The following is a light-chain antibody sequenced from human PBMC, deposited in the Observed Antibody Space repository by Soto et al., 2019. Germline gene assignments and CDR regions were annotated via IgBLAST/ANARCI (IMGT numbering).Light chain of an antibody. CDR3: CSYAGRNFVV. CDR2: EVT. Sequence: QSALTQPPSASGSPGQSVTISCTGTSSDVGGYNYVSWYQQHPGKAPKLMIYEVTKRPSGVPDRFSGSKSDNTASLTVSGLQAEDEADYYCCSYAGRNFVVFGGGTKLTVL. J-gene: IGLJ2*01. V-gene: IGLV2-8*01. CDR1: SSDVGGYNY.